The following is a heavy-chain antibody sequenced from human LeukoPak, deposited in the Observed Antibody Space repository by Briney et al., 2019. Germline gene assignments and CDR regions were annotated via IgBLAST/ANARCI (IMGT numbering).Heavy chain of an antibody. CDR3: ARGYYFDY. CDR2: ISSSSSSI. Sequence: GGSLRLSCAASGFTFSDYSVHWVRQAPGKGLEWVSYISSSSSSIYYADSVKGRFTISRDNAKNSLYLQMNSLRAEDTAVYYCARGYYFDYWGQGTLVTVSS. V-gene: IGHV3-48*01. J-gene: IGHJ4*02. CDR1: GFTFSDYS.